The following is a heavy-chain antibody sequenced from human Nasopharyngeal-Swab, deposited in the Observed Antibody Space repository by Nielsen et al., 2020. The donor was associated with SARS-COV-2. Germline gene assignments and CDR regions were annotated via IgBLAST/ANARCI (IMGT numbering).Heavy chain of an antibody. Sequence: RQSPGKGVEWIGYIYYSGSTNYNPSLKSRVTISVDTSKNQFSLKLSSVTAADTAVYYCARTSSYYYDSSGYYDYWGQGTLVTVSS. V-gene: IGHV4-59*01. D-gene: IGHD3-22*01. J-gene: IGHJ4*02. CDR3: ARTSSYYYDSSGYYDY. CDR2: IYYSGST.